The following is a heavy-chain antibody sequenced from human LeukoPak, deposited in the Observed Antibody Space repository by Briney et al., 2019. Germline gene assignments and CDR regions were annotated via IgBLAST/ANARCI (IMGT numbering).Heavy chain of an antibody. CDR2: VYHSGST. J-gene: IGHJ3*01. D-gene: IGHD2-2*01. CDR1: GGSISSSYW. V-gene: IGHV4-4*02. CDR3: ARVRIIPGARDAFDV. Sequence: SETLSLTCAVSGGSISSSYWWSWVRQPPGKGLEWIGEVYHSGSTNYNPFLKSRVTMSVDSSKNQFSLKLTSVTAADTAVYYCARVRIIPGARDAFDVWGPGTMVTVSS.